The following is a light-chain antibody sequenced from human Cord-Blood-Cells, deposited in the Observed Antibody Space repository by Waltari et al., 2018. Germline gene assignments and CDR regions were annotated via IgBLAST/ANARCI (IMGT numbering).Light chain of an antibody. Sequence: EIVMTQSPATLSVSPGERATLTCRASQSVSSNLAWYQQKPGQAPRLLIYGASTRATGIPARFSGSGSGTEFTRTISSLQSEDVAVYYCQQYNNWPYTVGQGTKLEIK. J-gene: IGKJ2*01. CDR1: QSVSSN. CDR3: QQYNNWPYT. CDR2: GAS. V-gene: IGKV3-15*01.